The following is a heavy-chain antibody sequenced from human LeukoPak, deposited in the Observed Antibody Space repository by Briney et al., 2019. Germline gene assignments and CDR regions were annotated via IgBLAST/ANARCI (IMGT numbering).Heavy chain of an antibody. V-gene: IGHV3-11*01. CDR3: ARILWFGELYDY. D-gene: IGHD3-10*01. CDR1: GFTFSDYY. CDR2: ISSSGSTI. J-gene: IGHJ4*02. Sequence: GGSLRLSCAAPGFTFSDYYMSWIRQAPGKGLEWVSYISSSGSTIYYADSVKGRFTISRDNAKNSLYLQMNSLRAEDTAVYYCARILWFGELYDYWGQGTLVTVSS.